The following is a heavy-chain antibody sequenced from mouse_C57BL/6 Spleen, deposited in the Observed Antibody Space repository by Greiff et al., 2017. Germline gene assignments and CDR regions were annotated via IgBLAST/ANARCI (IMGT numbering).Heavy chain of an antibody. CDR3: ARKDGYDYFDY. V-gene: IGHV1-80*01. Sequence: QVQLQQSGAELVKPGASVKISCKASGYAFSSYWMNWVKQRPGQGLEWIGQIYPGDGDTNYNGKFKGKATLTADKSSSTAYMQLSSLTSEDSAVYFCARKDGYDYFDYWGQGTTLTVSS. J-gene: IGHJ2*01. CDR2: IYPGDGDT. CDR1: GYAFSSYW. D-gene: IGHD2-2*01.